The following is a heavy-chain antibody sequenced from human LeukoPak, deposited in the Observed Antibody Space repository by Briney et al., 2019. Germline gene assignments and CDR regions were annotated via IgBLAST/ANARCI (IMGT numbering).Heavy chain of an antibody. CDR3: VREAGYCAPVCVKTNWFDP. CDR2: ISNGKT. V-gene: IGHV3-23*01. J-gene: IGHJ5*02. CDR1: GFPFSSHV. Sequence: RPGGSLRLSCAASGFPFSSHVMSWVRQPPGKGLEWVAAISNGKTYYADSVRGRFAISRDDSTNTLYLHMNSLRDEDTALYHCVREAGYCAPVCVKTNWFDPWGQGTLVTVSS. D-gene: IGHD2-15*01.